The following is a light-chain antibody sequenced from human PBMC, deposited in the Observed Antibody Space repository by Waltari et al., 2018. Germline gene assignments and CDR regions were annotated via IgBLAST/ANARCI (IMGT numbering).Light chain of an antibody. CDR1: TSNIGAGFP. V-gene: IGLV1-40*01. Sequence: QSVLTQPPSVSGAPGQRVTISCTGSTSNIGAGFPVHWYQQFPGTAHKLLIYGNNNRPSGVPDRFSGSKSGTSASLTITGLQAEDEGDYYCQSYDSSLSGSGVFGGGTKLTVL. CDR3: QSYDSSLSGSGV. CDR2: GNN. J-gene: IGLJ3*02.